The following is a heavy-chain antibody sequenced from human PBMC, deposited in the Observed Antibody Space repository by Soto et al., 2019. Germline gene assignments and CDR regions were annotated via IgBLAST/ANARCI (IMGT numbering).Heavy chain of an antibody. V-gene: IGHV4-39*01. CDR2: IHYSGST. J-gene: IGHJ4*02. CDR1: GGSISSSSYY. Sequence: SETLSLTCTVSGGSISSSSYYWGWIRQPPGKGLEWIGCIHYSGSTYYNPSLRSRVTSSVDTSKNQFSLKVSSVTAADTAVYYCARRLFTSTWPSYFDYWGQGTPVTVSS. CDR3: ARRLFTSTWPSYFDY. D-gene: IGHD6-13*01.